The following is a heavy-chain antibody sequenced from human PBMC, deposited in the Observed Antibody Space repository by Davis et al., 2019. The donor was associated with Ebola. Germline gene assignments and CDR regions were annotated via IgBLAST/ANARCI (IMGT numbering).Heavy chain of an antibody. CDR3: ARGVYGDYEGYYFDY. V-gene: IGHV5-51*01. Sequence: GESLKISCKGSGYSFTSYWIGWVRQMPGKGLEWMGIIYPGDSDTRYSPSFQGQVTISADKSISTAYLQWSSLKASDTAMYYCARGVYGDYEGYYFDYWGQGTLVTVSS. D-gene: IGHD4-17*01. CDR1: GYSFTSYW. J-gene: IGHJ4*02. CDR2: IYPGDSDT.